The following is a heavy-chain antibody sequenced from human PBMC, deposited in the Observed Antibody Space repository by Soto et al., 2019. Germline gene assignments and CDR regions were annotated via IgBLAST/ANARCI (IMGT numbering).Heavy chain of an antibody. CDR2: IIPIFGTA. Sequence: QVQLVQSGAEVKKPGSSVKVSCKASGGTFSSYAISWVRQAPGQGLEWMGGIIPIFGTANYAQKFQGRVTITADESTSTAYMELSSLRSEDTAVYYSASNTIFGVVILYFDYWGQGTLVTVSS. CDR3: ASNTIFGVVILYFDY. CDR1: GGTFSSYA. V-gene: IGHV1-69*01. D-gene: IGHD3-3*01. J-gene: IGHJ4*02.